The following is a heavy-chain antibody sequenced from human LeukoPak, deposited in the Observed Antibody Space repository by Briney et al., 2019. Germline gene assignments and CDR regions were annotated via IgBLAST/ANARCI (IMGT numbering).Heavy chain of an antibody. V-gene: IGHV4-59*01. CDR1: GGSISSYY. J-gene: IGHJ4*02. CDR3: ARVLGRPPVVASIDY. CDR2: IYYSGST. D-gene: IGHD5-12*01. Sequence: SETLSLTCTVSGGSISSYYWSWIRQPPGKGLEWIGYIYYSGSTNYNPSLKSRVTMSVDTSKNQFSLKLSSVTAADTAVYYCARVLGRPPVVASIDYWGQGTLVTVSS.